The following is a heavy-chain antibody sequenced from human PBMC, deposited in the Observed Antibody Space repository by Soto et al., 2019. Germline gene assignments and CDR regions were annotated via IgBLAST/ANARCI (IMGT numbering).Heavy chain of an antibody. CDR3: IQIYGSGSLGCYFHS. Sequence: QITLKESGPSLVRPTETLTLTCTFSGFSLITGVGVGWVRQPPGKALEWLAVIFLDKNDYYRPSLQTRVTISKDTSEDQVVLTLTNMDPEDTATYFCIQIYGSGSLGCYFHSWGQGTLVTVSS. CDR2: IFLDKND. CDR1: GFSLITGVG. D-gene: IGHD1-26*01. V-gene: IGHV2-5*02. J-gene: IGHJ4*02.